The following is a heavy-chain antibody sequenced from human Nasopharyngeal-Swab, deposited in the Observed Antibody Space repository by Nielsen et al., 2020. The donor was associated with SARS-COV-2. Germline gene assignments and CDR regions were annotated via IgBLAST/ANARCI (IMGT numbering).Heavy chain of an antibody. Sequence: GESLKISCAASGFTFSHAWMTWVRQAPGKGLEWVGRINIKTDGGTTDYAAPVKGRFIISRDDSKNTLYLQMNSLKTEDTALYSCTTDFYFDYWGQGTLVTVSS. CDR2: INIKTDGGTT. CDR3: TTDFYFDY. V-gene: IGHV3-15*01. J-gene: IGHJ4*02. CDR1: GFTFSHAW.